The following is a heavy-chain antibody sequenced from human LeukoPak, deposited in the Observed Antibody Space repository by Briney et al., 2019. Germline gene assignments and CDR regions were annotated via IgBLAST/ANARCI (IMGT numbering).Heavy chain of an antibody. J-gene: IGHJ3*02. Sequence: ASVTVSCKASGYTFTSYYMHWVRQAPGQGLEWMGIINPSGGSTIYAQKFQGRVTMTRDTSTSTVYMELSSLRSEDTAVYYCARAQGYSYGSNPNDAFDIWGQGTMVTVSS. CDR2: INPSGGST. CDR1: GYTFTSYY. CDR3: ARAQGYSYGSNPNDAFDI. V-gene: IGHV1-46*01. D-gene: IGHD5-18*01.